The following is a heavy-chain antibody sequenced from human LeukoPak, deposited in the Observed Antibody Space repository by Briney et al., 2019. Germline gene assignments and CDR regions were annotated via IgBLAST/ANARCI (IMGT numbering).Heavy chain of an antibody. D-gene: IGHD3-22*01. CDR3: AKGRPYYYDSSGYYPFDY. V-gene: IGHV3-23*01. J-gene: IGHJ4*02. CDR2: ISGSGGST. Sequence: GGSLRLSCAASGFTFSSYAMSWVRQAPGKGLEWVSAISGSGGSTYYADSVKGRFTISRDNSKNTLYLQMNSLRAEDTAVYYCAKGRPYYYDSSGYYPFDYWGQGTLVAVSS. CDR1: GFTFSSYA.